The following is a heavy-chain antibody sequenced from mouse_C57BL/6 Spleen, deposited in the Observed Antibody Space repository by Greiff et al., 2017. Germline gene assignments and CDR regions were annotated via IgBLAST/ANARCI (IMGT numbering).Heavy chain of an antibody. Sequence: QVQLQQPGAELVKPGASVKLSCKASGYTFTSYWMQWVKQRPGQGLEWIGEIDPSDSYTNYNQKFKGKATLTVDTSYSTAYMQLSSRTSEDSAVYYCARRGCTAVVATDYARDYWGQGTSVTVSS. CDR2: IDPSDSYT. V-gene: IGHV1-50*01. D-gene: IGHD1-1*01. CDR1: GYTFTSYW. J-gene: IGHJ4*01. CDR3: ARRGCTAVVATDYARDY.